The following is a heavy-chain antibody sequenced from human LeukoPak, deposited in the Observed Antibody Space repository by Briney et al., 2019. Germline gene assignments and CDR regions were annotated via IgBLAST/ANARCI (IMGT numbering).Heavy chain of an antibody. CDR2: IGPTGSDR. CDR1: GLTFSTSG. Sequence: GGSLRLSCTASGLTFSTSGFNWVRQAPRKGLEWVASIGPTGSDRYHADSIKGRFTIPIDNANNFLYLQMSSLRAEDTAVYYCATETNGRHYDYWGQGTLLTVSS. V-gene: IGHV3-21*06. D-gene: IGHD1-14*01. J-gene: IGHJ4*02. CDR3: ATETNGRHYDY.